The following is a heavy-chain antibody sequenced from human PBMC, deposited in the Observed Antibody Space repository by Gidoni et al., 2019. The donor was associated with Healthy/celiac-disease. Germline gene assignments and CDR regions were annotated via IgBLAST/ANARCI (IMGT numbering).Heavy chain of an antibody. CDR3: ARDWDVGGSGWYVRAFDI. CDR2: INPSGGST. D-gene: IGHD6-19*01. Sequence: QVQLVQSGAEVKKPGASVKVSCKASGYTFTSYYMHWVRQAPGQGLEWMGIINPSGGSTSYAQKFQGRVTMTRYTSTSTVYMELSSLRSEDTAVYYCARDWDVGGSGWYVRAFDIWGQGTMVTVSS. J-gene: IGHJ3*02. CDR1: GYTFTSYY. V-gene: IGHV1-46*01.